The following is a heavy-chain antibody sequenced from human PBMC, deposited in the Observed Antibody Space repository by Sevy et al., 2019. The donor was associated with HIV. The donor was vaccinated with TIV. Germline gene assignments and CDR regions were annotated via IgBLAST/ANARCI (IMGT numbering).Heavy chain of an antibody. V-gene: IGHV4-61*01. CDR1: GGSVSSGSYY. J-gene: IGHJ6*02. CDR3: ARVTIDRYYYYYGMDV. Sequence: SETLSLTCTVSGGSVSSGSYYWSWIRQPPGKGLEWIGYIYYSGRTNYNPSLKSRVTISVDTSKNQFSLKLSSVTAADTAVYYCARVTIDRYYYYYGMDVWGQGTTVTVSS. D-gene: IGHD4-17*01. CDR2: IYYSGRT.